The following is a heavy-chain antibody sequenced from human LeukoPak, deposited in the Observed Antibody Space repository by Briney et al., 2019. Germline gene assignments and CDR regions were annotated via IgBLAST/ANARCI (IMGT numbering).Heavy chain of an antibody. CDR3: ARDQGGTGSWDEGEGY. J-gene: IGHJ4*02. V-gene: IGHV3-20*04. CDR1: GFTFDDYG. Sequence: PGGSLRLSCAASGFTFDDYGMSWVRQAPGKGLEWVSGINWNGGRTGYVDSVKGRFTISRDNAKNSLYLQMNSLRAEDTALYYCARDQGGTGSWDEGEGYCGQGTLLTVSS. CDR2: INWNGGRT. D-gene: IGHD6-13*01.